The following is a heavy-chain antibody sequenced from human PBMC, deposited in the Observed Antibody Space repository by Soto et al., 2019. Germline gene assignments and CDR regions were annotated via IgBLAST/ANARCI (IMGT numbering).Heavy chain of an antibody. V-gene: IGHV3-30-3*01. J-gene: IGHJ4*02. CDR2: ISYDGSNK. Sequence: QVQLVESGGGVVQPGRSLRLSCAASGFTFSSYAMHWVRLAPGKALEWVAVISYDGSNKYYADSVKGRFTISRDNSKNTLYLQMNSLRAEDTAVYYCARELIAAAAPFDYWGQGTLVTVSS. CDR1: GFTFSSYA. D-gene: IGHD6-13*01. CDR3: ARELIAAAAPFDY.